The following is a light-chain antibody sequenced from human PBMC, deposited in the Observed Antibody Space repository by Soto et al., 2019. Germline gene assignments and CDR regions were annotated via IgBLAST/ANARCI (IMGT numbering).Light chain of an antibody. CDR1: SSDVGGYNY. CDR3: SSYTSSNTEV. CDR2: DVS. J-gene: IGLJ1*01. V-gene: IGLV2-14*01. Sequence: QSALTQPASVSGSPGQSITISCTGTSSDVGGYNYVSWYQQHPGKAPKLMIYDVSNRPSGVSNRFSGSKSCSTASLTISGLQAEDEADYYCSSYTSSNTEVFGTGTKVTVL.